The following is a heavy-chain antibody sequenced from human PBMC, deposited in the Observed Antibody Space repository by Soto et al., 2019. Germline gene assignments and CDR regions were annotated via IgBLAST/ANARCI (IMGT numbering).Heavy chain of an antibody. CDR2: ISSSSSTI. CDR1: GFTFSSYS. CDR3: ARDPRVPAAPDLYYYYYYYMDV. V-gene: IGHV3-48*01. J-gene: IGHJ6*03. Sequence: EVQLVESGGGLVQPGGSLRLSCAASGFTFSSYSMNWVRQAPGKGLEWVSYISSSSSTIYYADSVKGRFTISRDNAKNSLYLQMNSLRAEDTAVYYCARDPRVPAAPDLYYYYYYYMDVWGKGTTVTVSS. D-gene: IGHD2-2*01.